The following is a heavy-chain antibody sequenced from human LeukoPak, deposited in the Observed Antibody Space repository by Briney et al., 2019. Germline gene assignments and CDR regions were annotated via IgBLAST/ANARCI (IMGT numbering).Heavy chain of an antibody. CDR3: TSPQADSGATYFRH. CDR2: IRSKANSYAT. Sequence: GGSLRLSCAASGFTFSGSTIHWVRQASGKGLEWIGRIRSKANSYATAYAASAKGRFTISRDDAKNTAYLQMDSLKTEDTAVYYCTSPQADSGATYFRHWGQGTLVTVSS. D-gene: IGHD6-19*01. CDR1: GFTFSGST. J-gene: IGHJ1*01. V-gene: IGHV3-73*01.